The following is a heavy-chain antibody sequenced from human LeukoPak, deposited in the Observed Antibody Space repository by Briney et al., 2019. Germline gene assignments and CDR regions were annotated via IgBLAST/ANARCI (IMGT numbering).Heavy chain of an antibody. J-gene: IGHJ4*02. V-gene: IGHV3-33*01. CDR2: IWYGRSNK. D-gene: IGHD3-16*01. Sequence: GGSLRLFCAASGFTFSTYDMLGVRRSPGRGLEGVAVIWYGRSNKYYADSVKGRFTISRDNSKNTLNLQMNSLKAEKTAVYSCARDRTEWVAAPLGFWGQGTLVTVSS. CDR3: ARDRTEWVAAPLGF. CDR1: GFTFSTYD.